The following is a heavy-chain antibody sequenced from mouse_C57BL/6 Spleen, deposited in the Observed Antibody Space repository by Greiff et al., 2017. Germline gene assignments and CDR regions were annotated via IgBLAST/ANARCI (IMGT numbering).Heavy chain of an antibody. CDR1: GFTFSSYA. V-gene: IGHV5-9-1*02. Sequence: EVHLVESGEGLVKPGGSLKLSCAASGFTFSSYAMSWVRQTPEKRLEWVAYISSGGDYIYYADTVKGRFTLSRDNARNTLYLQMSSLKSEDTAMYDGTRGHDFHWYFDVWGTGTTVTVSA. J-gene: IGHJ1*03. CDR2: ISSGGDYI. D-gene: IGHD2-4*01. CDR3: TRGHDFHWYFDV.